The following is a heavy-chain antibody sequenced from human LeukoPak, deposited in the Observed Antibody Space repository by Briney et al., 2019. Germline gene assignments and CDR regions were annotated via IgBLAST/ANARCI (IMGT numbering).Heavy chain of an antibody. CDR2: IIPIFGIA. CDR3: ARTGTYCSGGSCYWGYYYYGMDV. V-gene: IGHV1-69*04. D-gene: IGHD2-15*01. Sequence: AASVKVSCKASGGTFSSYAISWVRQAPGQGLEWMGRIIPIFGIANYAQKFQGRVTITADKSTSTAYMELSGLRSEDTAVYYCARTGTYCSGGSCYWGYYYYGMDVWGQGTTVTVSS. CDR1: GGTFSSYA. J-gene: IGHJ6*02.